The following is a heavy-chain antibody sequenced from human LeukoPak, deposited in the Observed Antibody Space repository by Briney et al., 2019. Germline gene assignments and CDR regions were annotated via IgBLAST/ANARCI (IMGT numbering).Heavy chain of an antibody. V-gene: IGHV1-2*02. Sequence: GASVKVSCKASGGTFSSYAISWVRQAPGQGLEWMGWMNPDSGGTNYAQKFQGRVTMTRDTSINTAYMELSRLRSDDTAVYYCARDPSGDSSGYPFDYWGQGTLVTVSS. D-gene: IGHD3-22*01. J-gene: IGHJ4*02. CDR2: MNPDSGGT. CDR3: ARDPSGDSSGYPFDY. CDR1: GGTFSSYA.